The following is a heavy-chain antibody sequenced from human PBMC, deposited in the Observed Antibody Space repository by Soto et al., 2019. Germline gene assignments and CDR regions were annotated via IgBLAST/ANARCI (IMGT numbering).Heavy chain of an antibody. CDR3: ARGGGIYSSAWPIDY. V-gene: IGHV1-18*04. Sequence: ASVKVSCKASGYDFNIYGISWVRQAPGQGLEWMGWNGVYNGNTNYEEKFQGRVTMTTDTSTTTAYMELRSLRYDDTAFYYCARGGGIYSSAWPIDYWGQGTLVTVSS. J-gene: IGHJ4*02. CDR1: GYDFNIYG. CDR2: NGVYNGNT. D-gene: IGHD6-25*01.